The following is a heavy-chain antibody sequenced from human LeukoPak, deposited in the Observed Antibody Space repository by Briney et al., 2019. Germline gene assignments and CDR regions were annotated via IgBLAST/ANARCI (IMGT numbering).Heavy chain of an antibody. J-gene: IGHJ5*02. CDR1: RFTFSSYW. Sequence: PGGSLRLSCEASRFTFSSYWMSWVRQAPGKGLEWVANIKQDGSEKYYVDSVKGRFTISRDNAKNSLYLQMNSLRAEDTAVYHCARDRGLGSSSWYHWFDPWGQGTLVTVSS. CDR3: ARDRGLGSSSWYHWFDP. CDR2: IKQDGSEK. V-gene: IGHV3-7*01. D-gene: IGHD6-13*01.